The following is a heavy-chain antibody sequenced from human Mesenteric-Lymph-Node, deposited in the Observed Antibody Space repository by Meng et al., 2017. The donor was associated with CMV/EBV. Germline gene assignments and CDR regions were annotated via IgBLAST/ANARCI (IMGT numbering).Heavy chain of an antibody. V-gene: IGHV3-21*01. CDR2: ISSSSSYI. CDR3: ARDIVIAAAGLGY. D-gene: IGHD6-13*01. CDR1: GFTFSSYS. Sequence: ETLSLTCAASGFTFSSYSMNWVRQAPGKGLEWVSSISSSSSYIYYADSVKGRFTISRDNAKNSLYLQMNSLRAEDTAVYYCARDIVIAAAGLGYWGLGTPVTVSS. J-gene: IGHJ4*02.